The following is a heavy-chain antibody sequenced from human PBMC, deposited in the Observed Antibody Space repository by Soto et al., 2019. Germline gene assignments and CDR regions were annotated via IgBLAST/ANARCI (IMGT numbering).Heavy chain of an antibody. CDR3: AREKRHYYDPPGRAFDI. CDR1: DGSISTYDW. J-gene: IGHJ3*02. Sequence: SETLSLTCVVSDGSISTYDWWTWVRQPPGKGLEWIGKMFHSGGAGYSPSLKSRVTISADSSKNHFSLRLTAVTAADTAVYYCAREKRHYYDPPGRAFDIWGQGTMVTVSS. CDR2: MFHSGGA. V-gene: IGHV4-4*02. D-gene: IGHD3-22*01.